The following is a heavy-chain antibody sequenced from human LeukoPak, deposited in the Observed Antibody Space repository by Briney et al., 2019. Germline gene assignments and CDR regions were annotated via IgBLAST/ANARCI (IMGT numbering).Heavy chain of an antibody. Sequence: GGSLRLSCAASGFTFSVYSMNWVRQAPGKGLEWVSSISSSSTYIYYADSVKGRFTISRDNARNSLYLQMNSLRDEDTAVYYCARDLPLPLRKVGSYHDYWGQGTLVTVSS. CDR2: ISSSSTYI. CDR1: GFTFSVYS. D-gene: IGHD3-16*02. J-gene: IGHJ4*02. CDR3: ARDLPLPLRKVGSYHDY. V-gene: IGHV3-21*01.